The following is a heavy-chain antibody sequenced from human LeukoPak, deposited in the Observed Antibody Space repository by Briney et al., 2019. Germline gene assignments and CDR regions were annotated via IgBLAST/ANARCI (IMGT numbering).Heavy chain of an antibody. CDR2: ISAYNGNT. Sequence: ASVKVSCKASGYTFTSYGISWVRQAPGQGLEWMGWISAYNGNTNYAQKPQGRVTMTTDTSTSTAYMELRSLRSDDTAVYYCARVMSGLRYFDWLLEFNWFDPWGQGTLVTVSS. J-gene: IGHJ5*02. D-gene: IGHD3-9*01. CDR3: ARVMSGLRYFDWLLEFNWFDP. CDR1: GYTFTSYG. V-gene: IGHV1-18*01.